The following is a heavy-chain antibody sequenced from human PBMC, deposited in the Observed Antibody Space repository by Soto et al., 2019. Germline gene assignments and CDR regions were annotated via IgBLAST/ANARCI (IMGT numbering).Heavy chain of an antibody. V-gene: IGHV4-31*03. CDR1: GDSISSGGYY. Sequence: QVQLQESGPGLVKPSQTLSLTCTVSGDSISSGGYYWSWIRQHPGKGLEWIGYIYASGSTFYNPSRKSRITMSVDRSKNQFSLKLTSVTAADAAVYFCARGRVTIFGVVITDFDYWGQGTLVTVSS. J-gene: IGHJ4*02. CDR2: IYASGST. CDR3: ARGRVTIFGVVITDFDY. D-gene: IGHD3-3*01.